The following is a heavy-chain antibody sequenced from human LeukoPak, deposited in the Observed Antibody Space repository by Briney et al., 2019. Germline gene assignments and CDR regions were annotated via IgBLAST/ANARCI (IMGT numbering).Heavy chain of an antibody. CDR2: IYSGGST. V-gene: IGHV3-66*01. Sequence: GGSLRLSCAASGFTVSSNYVSWVRQAPGKGLEWVSVIYSGGSTYYADSVKGRFTISRDNSKNTLYLQMNSLRAEDAAVYYCARDAGDRGGFDHWGQGTLVTVSS. CDR1: GFTVSSNY. D-gene: IGHD7-27*01. J-gene: IGHJ4*02. CDR3: ARDAGDRGGFDH.